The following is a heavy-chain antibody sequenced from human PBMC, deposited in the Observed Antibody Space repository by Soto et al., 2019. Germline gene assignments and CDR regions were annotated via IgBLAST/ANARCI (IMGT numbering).Heavy chain of an antibody. CDR3: ARFSTLGKDYGVDV. D-gene: IGHD3-3*02. Sequence: PGGSLRLSCAGSGFTFSDYWMSWARQAPGKGLEWVANIKYDGSEEYYVDSVRGRFTISRDNAMNSLHLQMNSLRADDTAVYFCARFSTLGKDYGVDVWCQGTTVNV. V-gene: IGHV3-7*05. J-gene: IGHJ6*02. CDR1: GFTFSDYW. CDR2: IKYDGSEE.